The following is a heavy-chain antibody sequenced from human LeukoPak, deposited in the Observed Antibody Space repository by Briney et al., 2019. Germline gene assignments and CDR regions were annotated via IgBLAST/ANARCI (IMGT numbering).Heavy chain of an antibody. V-gene: IGHV3-53*04. CDR2: IFSGGAT. Sequence: PGGSLRLSCTASGFSFSNAWVSWVRQAPGKGLEWVSLIFSGGATYYADSVKGQFTISRHNSNNTLYLQMTSLTAEDTAVYYCEKMGRDGYYFDHWGQGTLVTVSS. CDR3: EKMGRDGYYFDH. CDR1: GFSFSNAW. D-gene: IGHD5-24*01. J-gene: IGHJ4*02.